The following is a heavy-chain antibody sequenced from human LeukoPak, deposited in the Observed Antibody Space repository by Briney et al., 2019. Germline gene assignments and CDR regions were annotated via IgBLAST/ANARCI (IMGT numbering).Heavy chain of an antibody. CDR3: ARQSGYYSVDAFDI. J-gene: IGHJ3*02. V-gene: IGHV4-39*01. CDR2: IYYSGST. CDR1: GGSISSSSYY. D-gene: IGHD3-22*01. Sequence: PSETLSLTCTVSGGSISSSSYYWGWIRQPPGKGLEWIGSIYYSGSTYYNPSLKSRVTISVDTSKNQSSLKLSSVTAADTAVYYCARQSGYYSVDAFDIWGQGTMVTVSS.